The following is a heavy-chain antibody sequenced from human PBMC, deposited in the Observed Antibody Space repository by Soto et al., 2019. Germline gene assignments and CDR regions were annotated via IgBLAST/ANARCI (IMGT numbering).Heavy chain of an antibody. Sequence: QVQLVQSGGAVTKPGASVKVSCKASGYTFTIYGINWVRQAPGQGLEWMGWISPDNGNTNYAQKLQGRVTMTTDTSTSTAYMELRSLRSDDTAVYYCARALGYSGYAGMDDWGQGTTVTVSS. V-gene: IGHV1-18*01. D-gene: IGHD5-12*01. CDR2: ISPDNGNT. CDR1: GYTFTIYG. J-gene: IGHJ6*02. CDR3: ARALGYSGYAGMDD.